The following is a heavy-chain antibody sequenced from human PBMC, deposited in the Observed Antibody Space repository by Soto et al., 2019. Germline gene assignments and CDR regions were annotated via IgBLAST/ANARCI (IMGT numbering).Heavy chain of an antibody. CDR2: IIPILRMS. Sequence: QVQLVQSGAEVKKPGSSVRVSCKASGGTFSSYTLNWVRQAPGQGLEWMGRIIPILRMSTYAQKFQGRGTSTADKSTSTPYITLSSLRSDDTARYFRARSYVSGVRPFDYGGQGPLVTVSS. CDR3: ARSYVSGVRPFDY. V-gene: IGHV1-69*02. CDR1: GGTFSSYT. D-gene: IGHD3-10*01. J-gene: IGHJ4*02.